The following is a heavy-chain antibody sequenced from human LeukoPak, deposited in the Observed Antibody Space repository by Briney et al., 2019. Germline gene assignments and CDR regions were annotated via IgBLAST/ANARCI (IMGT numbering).Heavy chain of an antibody. CDR2: INPNSGGT. Sequence: ASVKVSCKASGYTFTGYYMHWVRQAPGQGLEWMGWINPNSGGTNYAQKFQGRVTMTRDTSISTAYMELSRLRSDDTAVYYCARELGSSFNYDYWGQGTLVTVSS. CDR3: ARELGSSFNYDY. V-gene: IGHV1-2*02. J-gene: IGHJ4*02. D-gene: IGHD6-13*01. CDR1: GYTFTGYY.